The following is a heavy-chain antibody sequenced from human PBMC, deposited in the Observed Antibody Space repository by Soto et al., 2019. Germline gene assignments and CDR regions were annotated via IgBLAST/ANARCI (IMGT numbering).Heavy chain of an antibody. V-gene: IGHV3-33*01. J-gene: IGHJ4*02. CDR3: ARYGSHIAAQPYFDY. D-gene: IGHD6-6*01. CDR1: GFTFSSYG. Sequence: GGSLRLSCAASGFTFSSYGMHWVRQAPGKGLEWVAVIWYDGSNKYYADSVKGRFTISRDNSKNTLYLQMNSLRAEDTAVYYCARYGSHIAAQPYFDYWGRGSLVTVSS. CDR2: IWYDGSNK.